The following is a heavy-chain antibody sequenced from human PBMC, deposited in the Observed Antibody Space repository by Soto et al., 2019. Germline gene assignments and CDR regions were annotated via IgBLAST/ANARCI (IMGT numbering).Heavy chain of an antibody. D-gene: IGHD2-15*01. Sequence: ASVKVSCKASGYTFTSYYMHWVRQAPGQGLEWMGIINPSGGNTAFAEKFQGRVTMTRDTPISTAYMELSGLTSEDTAVYYCARYPYTSYCSDGSCSYDAFHIWGQGTVVTVSS. CDR3: ARYPYTSYCSDGSCSYDAFHI. V-gene: IGHV1-46*01. CDR1: GYTFTSYY. CDR2: INPSGGNT. J-gene: IGHJ3*02.